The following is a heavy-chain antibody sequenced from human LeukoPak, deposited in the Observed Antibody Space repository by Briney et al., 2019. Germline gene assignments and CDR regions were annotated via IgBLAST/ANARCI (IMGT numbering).Heavy chain of an antibody. CDR1: GFTVSSNY. D-gene: IGHD1-26*01. CDR2: IYSGGST. J-gene: IGHJ4*02. CDR3: ARDSKSGSYYYFDY. Sequence: GGSLRLSCAASGFTVSSNYMSWVRQAPGKGLEWVSVIYSGGSTYYADSVKGRFTISRDNSKNTLYLQMSSLRAEDTAVYYCARDSKSGSYYYFDYWGQGTLVTVSS. V-gene: IGHV3-53*01.